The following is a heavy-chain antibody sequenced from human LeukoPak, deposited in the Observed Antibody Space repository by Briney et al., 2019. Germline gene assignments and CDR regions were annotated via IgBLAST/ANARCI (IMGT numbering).Heavy chain of an antibody. D-gene: IGHD2-15*01. Sequence: SETLSLTCTVSGGSISSYYWSWIRRPPGKGLEWIGYIYTSGSTNYNPSLKSRVTISVDTSKNQFSLKLSSVTAADTAVYYCARGYCSGGSCYVPFDIWGQGTMVTVSS. CDR1: GGSISSYY. V-gene: IGHV4-4*09. CDR3: ARGYCSGGSCYVPFDI. CDR2: IYTSGST. J-gene: IGHJ3*02.